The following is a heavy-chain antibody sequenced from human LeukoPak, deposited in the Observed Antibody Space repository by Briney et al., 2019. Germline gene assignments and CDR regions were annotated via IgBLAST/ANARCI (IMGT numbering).Heavy chain of an antibody. D-gene: IGHD2-2*01. V-gene: IGHV3-21*01. CDR3: ARGGNLYCSATSCYDFDY. CDR2: ISGSSSYI. J-gene: IGHJ4*02. CDR1: GLTLIRYS. Sequence: GGSWRLSCAASGLTLIRYSMNGVRQPPGKGPDWASSISGSSSYIYYGDSVKGRFTISRDNAKNSLYLQINSLRAEDTAVYYCARGGNLYCSATSCYDFDYWGQGTLVTVSS.